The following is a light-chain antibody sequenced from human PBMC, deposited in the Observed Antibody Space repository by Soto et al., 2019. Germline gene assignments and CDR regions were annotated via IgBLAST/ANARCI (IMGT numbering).Light chain of an antibody. CDR2: DVN. V-gene: IGLV2-8*01. CDR1: SSDVGAYIF. J-gene: IGLJ1*01. Sequence: LTQPPSASGSPGQSVTISCTGTSSDVGAYIFVSWYQQHPGKAPKLMIYDVNRRPSGVPDRFSGSKSGNTASLTISGLQAADEVDYYCSLYTSENTYVFGTGTKVTV. CDR3: SLYTSENTYV.